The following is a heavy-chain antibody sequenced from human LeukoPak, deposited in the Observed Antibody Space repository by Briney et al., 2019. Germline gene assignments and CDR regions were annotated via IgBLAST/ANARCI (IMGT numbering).Heavy chain of an antibody. CDR3: AKQGLEGATAFDY. J-gene: IGHJ4*02. CDR2: ISGSSTTT. CDR1: GFTFNTFA. Sequence: GGSLRLSCAASGFTFNTFAISWVRRAPGKGLEWVSAISGSSTTTYYSDSVKGRFTISRDNSKNTLYLQMSSLRAEDTAVYYCAKQGLEGATAFDYWGQGTLVTVSS. D-gene: IGHD1-26*01. V-gene: IGHV3-23*01.